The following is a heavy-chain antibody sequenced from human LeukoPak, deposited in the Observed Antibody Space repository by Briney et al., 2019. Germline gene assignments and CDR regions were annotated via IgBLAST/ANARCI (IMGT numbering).Heavy chain of an antibody. Sequence: GGSLRLSCAASGFTFSDYYMSWIRQAPGKGLEWVSYISSSGSTIYYADSVKGRFTISRDNAKNSLYLQTNSLRAEDTAVYYCATNGYSSGWYSAYADFWGQGTLVTVSS. CDR1: GFTFSDYY. D-gene: IGHD6-19*01. CDR3: ATNGYSSGWYSAYADF. J-gene: IGHJ4*02. CDR2: ISSSGSTI. V-gene: IGHV3-11*04.